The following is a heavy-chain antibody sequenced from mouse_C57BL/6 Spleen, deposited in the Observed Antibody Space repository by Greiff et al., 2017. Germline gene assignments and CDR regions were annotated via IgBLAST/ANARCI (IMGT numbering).Heavy chain of an antibody. D-gene: IGHD2-4*01. CDR1: GFTFSDYG. CDR2: ISSGSSTI. Sequence: EVHLVESGGGLVKPGGSLKLSCAASGFTFSDYGMHWVRQAPEKGLEWVAYISSGSSTIYYADTVKGRFTISRDNAKNTLFLQMTSLRSEDTAMYYCERSRDYGWFAYWGQGTLVTVSA. J-gene: IGHJ3*01. CDR3: ERSRDYGWFAY. V-gene: IGHV5-17*01.